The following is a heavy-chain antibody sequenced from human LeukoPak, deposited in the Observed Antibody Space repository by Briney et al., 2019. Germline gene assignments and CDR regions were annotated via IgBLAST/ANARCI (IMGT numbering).Heavy chain of an antibody. CDR2: IWYDGSNK. J-gene: IGHJ3*02. CDR3: AKDFTIFGVVIFAFDI. V-gene: IGHV3-33*06. CDR1: GFAFSSYG. Sequence: GRSLRLSCAASGFAFSSYGMHWVRQAPGKGLEWVAVIWYDGSNKYYADSVKGRFTISRDNSKNTLYLQMSSLRAEDTAVYYCAKDFTIFGVVIFAFDIWGQGTMVTVSS. D-gene: IGHD3-3*01.